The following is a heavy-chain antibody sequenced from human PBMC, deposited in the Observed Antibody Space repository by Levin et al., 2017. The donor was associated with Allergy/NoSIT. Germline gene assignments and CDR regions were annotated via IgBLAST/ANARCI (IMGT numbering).Heavy chain of an antibody. D-gene: IGHD3-22*01. Sequence: GESLKISCKGSGYSFTSYWIGWVRQMPGKGLEWMGIIYPGDSDTRYSPSFQGQVTISAAKSISTAYLQWSSLKASDTAMYYCARHAYYYDSSGYSDYFDYWGQGTLVTVSS. CDR3: ARHAYYYDSSGYSDYFDY. J-gene: IGHJ4*02. V-gene: IGHV5-51*01. CDR2: IYPGDSDT. CDR1: GYSFTSYW.